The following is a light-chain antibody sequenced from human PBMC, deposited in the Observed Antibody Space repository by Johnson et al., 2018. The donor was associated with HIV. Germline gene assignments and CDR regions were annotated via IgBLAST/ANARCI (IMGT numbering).Light chain of an antibody. CDR2: ENN. J-gene: IGLJ1*01. CDR1: SSNIGNNY. Sequence: QSLLTQPPSVSAAPGQKVTISCSGSSSNIGNNYVSWYQQLPGTAPKLLIYENNKRPSGIPDRFSGSKSGTSATLGITGLQTGDEADYYCGTWDRSRSGGFGTGAKVTVL. CDR3: GTWDRSRSGG. V-gene: IGLV1-51*02.